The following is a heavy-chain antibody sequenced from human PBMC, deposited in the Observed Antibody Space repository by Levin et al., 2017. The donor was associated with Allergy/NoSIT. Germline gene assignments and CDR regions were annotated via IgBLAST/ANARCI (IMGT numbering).Heavy chain of an antibody. CDR3: ATRYPMEPWFGELNGGYYDDGMDG. V-gene: IGHV2-5*01. Sequence: SGPTLVKPTQTLTLTCTFSGFSLSTSGVGVGWIRQPPGKALEWLALIYWNDDKRYSPSLKSRLTITKDTSKNQVVLTMTNMDPVDTATYYCATRYPMEPWFGELNGGYYDDGMDGWGQGTTVTVSS. CDR1: GFSLSTSGVG. CDR2: IYWNDDK. J-gene: IGHJ6*02. D-gene: IGHD3-10*01.